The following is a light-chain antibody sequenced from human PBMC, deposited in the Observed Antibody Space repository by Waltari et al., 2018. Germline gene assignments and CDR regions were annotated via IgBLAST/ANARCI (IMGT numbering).Light chain of an antibody. Sequence: EIVLTQSPATLSLSPGERATLSCRASQSVSSYLAWYQQKPGQAPRLLIYDASNRATGSPARLSGSGSGTDFTLTISSLEPEDFAVYYCQQRSNWTFGQGTKVEIK. CDR2: DAS. J-gene: IGKJ1*01. CDR1: QSVSSY. V-gene: IGKV3-11*01. CDR3: QQRSNWT.